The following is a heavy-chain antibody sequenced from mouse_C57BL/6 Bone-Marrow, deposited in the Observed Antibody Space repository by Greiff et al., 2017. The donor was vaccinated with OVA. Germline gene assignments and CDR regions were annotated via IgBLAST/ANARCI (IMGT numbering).Heavy chain of an antibody. Sequence: VQLQESGAELVRPGASVKLSCTASGFNIKDYYMHWVKQRPEQGLEWIGRIDPEDGATEYAPKVKGQATMTADTSSNTAFLQLSSLTSDDAAVDYWTGSWQFAYWGQGTTVTVSA. CDR2: IDPEDGAT. CDR1: GFNIKDYY. CDR3: TGSWQFAY. J-gene: IGHJ3*01. V-gene: IGHV14-1*01.